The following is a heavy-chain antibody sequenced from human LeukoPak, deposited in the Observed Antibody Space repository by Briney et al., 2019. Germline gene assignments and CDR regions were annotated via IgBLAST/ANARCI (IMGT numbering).Heavy chain of an antibody. D-gene: IGHD2-15*01. V-gene: IGHV7-4-1*02. CDR2: ISTSTGNP. J-gene: IGHJ4*02. Sequence: GASVKVSCKASGYTFTAHSINWVRQAPGQGLEWMGWISTSTGNPTYAQGFTGRFVFSLDTSVSTTYLQISSLEADDTAVYYCARSSPVAVVAASNYWGQGTLVTVSA. CDR1: GYTFTAHS. CDR3: ARSSPVAVVAASNY.